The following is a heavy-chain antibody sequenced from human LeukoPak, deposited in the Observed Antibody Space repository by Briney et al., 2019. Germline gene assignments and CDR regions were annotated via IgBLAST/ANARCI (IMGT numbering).Heavy chain of an antibody. J-gene: IGHJ4*02. V-gene: IGHV3-23*01. CDR2: TTGSGRTT. CDR1: GFTFSNYA. CDR3: AREGQIRFPPFDC. D-gene: IGHD4-17*01. Sequence: GGSLRLSCAASGFTFSNYAMTWVRQAPGRGLEWVSATTGSGRTTYYADSVMGRFTISRDNSKNTLYLQMNSLRAEDTAVYYCAREGQIRFPPFDCWGQGTLVTVSS.